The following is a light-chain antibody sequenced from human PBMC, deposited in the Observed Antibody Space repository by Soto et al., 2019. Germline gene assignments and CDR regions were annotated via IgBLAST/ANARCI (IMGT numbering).Light chain of an antibody. CDR3: AAWDDSLSAWV. Sequence: QAVVTQPPSASGTPGQRVTISCSGSSSNIGSNYVYWYQQLPGTAPKLLIYHNNQRPSGVPDRFSGSKSDTSASLAISGLRSEDEADYYCAAWDDSLSAWVFGGGTKLTVL. J-gene: IGLJ3*02. CDR2: HNN. CDR1: SSNIGSNY. V-gene: IGLV1-47*02.